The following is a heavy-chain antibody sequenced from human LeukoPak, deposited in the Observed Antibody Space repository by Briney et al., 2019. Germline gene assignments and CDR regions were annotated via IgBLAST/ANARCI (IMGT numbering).Heavy chain of an antibody. D-gene: IGHD4-17*01. CDR3: ARFVGDYGRTFDY. J-gene: IGHJ4*02. CDR2: IYYSGST. CDR1: GGSISSSSYY. Sequence: PSETLSLTCTVSGGSISSSSYYWGWIRQPPGKGLEWIGSIYYSGSTYYNPSLKSRVTISVDTSKNQFSPKLSSVTAADTAVYYCARFVGDYGRTFDYWGQGTLVTVSS. V-gene: IGHV4-39*07.